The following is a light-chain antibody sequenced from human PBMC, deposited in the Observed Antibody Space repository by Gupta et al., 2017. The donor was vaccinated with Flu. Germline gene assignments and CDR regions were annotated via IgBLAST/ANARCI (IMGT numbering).Light chain of an antibody. J-gene: IGLJ1*01. CDR3: QSAYRTSTFFI. Sequence: TVRLPCFGYALRNQYVYCFQQRPCQSLNLLLYNDAERHSGIPYRFSASGSGTTVTLTISGVQSEDEADYYCQSAYRTSTFFIFGAGTKFTVL. CDR2: NDA. V-gene: IGLV3-25*03. CDR1: ALRNQY.